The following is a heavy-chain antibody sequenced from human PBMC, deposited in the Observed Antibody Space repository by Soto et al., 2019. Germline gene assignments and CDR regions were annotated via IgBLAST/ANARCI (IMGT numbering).Heavy chain of an antibody. J-gene: IGHJ6*03. Sequence: ASVKVSCKASGYTFTSYGISWARQAPGQGLEWTGWISAYNGNTNYAQKLQGRVTMTTDTSTSTAYMELRSLRSDDTAVYYCARVTYYDILTGYYYYYYMDVWGKGTTVTVSS. D-gene: IGHD3-9*01. CDR1: GYTFTSYG. CDR3: ARVTYYDILTGYYYYYYMDV. V-gene: IGHV1-18*01. CDR2: ISAYNGNT.